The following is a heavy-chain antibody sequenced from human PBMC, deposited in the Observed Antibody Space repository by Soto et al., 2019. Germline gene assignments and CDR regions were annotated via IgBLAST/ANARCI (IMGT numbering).Heavy chain of an antibody. CDR1: VFAFRTYA. D-gene: IGHD2-21*02. CDR3: AKTGPYCGGDCSRYFYGMDV. J-gene: IGHJ6*02. CDR2: IWGSGDRT. Sequence: WGSLRLSCAASVFAFRTYAMAWVRQAPGKGLEWVSGIWGSGDRTFYADSVKGRFTISRDNSRNTLYLQMYSLTAEDTALYYCAKTGPYCGGDCSRYFYGMDVWGQGTTVTVSS. V-gene: IGHV3-23*01.